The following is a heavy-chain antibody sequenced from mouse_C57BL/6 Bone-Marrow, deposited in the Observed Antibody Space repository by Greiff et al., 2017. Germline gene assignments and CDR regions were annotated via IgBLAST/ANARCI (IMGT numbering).Heavy chain of an antibody. V-gene: IGHV1-64*01. CDR3: ARNDYDWVAF. CDR2: IHPNSGST. D-gene: IGHD2-4*01. CDR1: GYSFTSYW. J-gene: IGHJ3*01. Sequence: VKLQQSGAELVKPGASVKLSCKASGYSFTSYWMHWVKQRPGQGLEWIGMIHPNSGSTNYNEKFKSKATLTVDNSSSTAEMQLSSLTSEDSAVYYCARNDYDWVAFWGQGTLVTVSA.